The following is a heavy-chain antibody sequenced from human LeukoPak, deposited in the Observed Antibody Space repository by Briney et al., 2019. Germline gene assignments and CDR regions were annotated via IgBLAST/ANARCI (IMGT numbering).Heavy chain of an antibody. CDR2: IIPIFGTA. V-gene: IGHV1-69*13. CDR3: AWTGGNASGYFDY. CDR1: GGTFSSYA. D-gene: IGHD4-23*01. J-gene: IGHJ4*02. Sequence: SVKVSCKASGGTFSSYAISWVRQAPGQGLEWMGGIIPIFGTANYAQKFQGRVTITADESTSTAYMELSSLRSEDTAVYYCAWTGGNASGYFDYWGQGTLVTVSS.